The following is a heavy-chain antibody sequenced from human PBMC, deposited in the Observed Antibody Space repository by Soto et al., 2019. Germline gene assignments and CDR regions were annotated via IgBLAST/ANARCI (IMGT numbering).Heavy chain of an antibody. Sequence: PSDTLSLTGTFSGGSISSSSYYWGWIRQPPGKGLEWIGSIYYSGSTYYNPSLKSRVTISVDTSKNQFSLKLSSVTAADTAVYYCARHDLMVRGVIITPRYRYYGMDVWGQGTTVT. CDR2: IYYSGST. CDR3: ARHDLMVRGVIITPRYRYYGMDV. J-gene: IGHJ6*02. V-gene: IGHV4-39*01. CDR1: GGSISSSSYY. D-gene: IGHD3-10*01.